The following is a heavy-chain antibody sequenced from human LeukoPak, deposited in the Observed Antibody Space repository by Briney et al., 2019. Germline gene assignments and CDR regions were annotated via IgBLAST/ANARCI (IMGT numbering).Heavy chain of an antibody. V-gene: IGHV3-21*01. D-gene: IGHD6-13*01. CDR1: GFSFSSYS. J-gene: IGHJ4*02. CDR3: ARDSSSWTNFDY. CDR2: VSSSSSYI. Sequence: GGSLRLSCAGSGFSFSSYSMNWVRQAPGKGLEWVSAVSSSSSYIYYANSVKGRFTISRDNAKNSLSLQMNSLRAEDTAVYYCARDSSSWTNFDYWGQGTLVTVSS.